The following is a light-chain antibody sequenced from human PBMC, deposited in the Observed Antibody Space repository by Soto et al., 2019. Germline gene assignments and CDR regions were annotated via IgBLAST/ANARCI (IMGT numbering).Light chain of an antibody. CDR2: LNNDGSH. J-gene: IGLJ3*02. CDR1: SGHSSYA. V-gene: IGLV4-69*01. Sequence: QSVLTQSPSASASLGASVKLTCTLSSGHSSYAIAWHQKQPGKGPRYLMDLNNDGSHTKGDGIPDRFSGSSSGADRFLIISSLQSEDEADYYCFSYAGSRTWVFGGGTQLTVL. CDR3: FSYAGSRTWV.